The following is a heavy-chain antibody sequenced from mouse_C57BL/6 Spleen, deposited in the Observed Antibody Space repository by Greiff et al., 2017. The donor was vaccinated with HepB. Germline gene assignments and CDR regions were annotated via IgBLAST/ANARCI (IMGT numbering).Heavy chain of an antibody. CDR1: GYTFTGYW. CDR3: ASTTNWDGYFDV. D-gene: IGHD4-1*01. Sequence: QVQLQQSGAELMKPGASVKLSCKATGYTFTGYWIEWVKQRPGHGLEWIGEILPGIGSTNYNEKFKGKATFTADTSSNTAYMQLSSLTTEDSAIYYCASTTNWDGYFDVWGTGTTVTVSS. V-gene: IGHV1-9*01. CDR2: ILPGIGST. J-gene: IGHJ1*03.